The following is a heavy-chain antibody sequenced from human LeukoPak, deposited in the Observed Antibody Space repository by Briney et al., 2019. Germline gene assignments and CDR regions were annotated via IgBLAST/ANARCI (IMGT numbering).Heavy chain of an antibody. CDR2: INPNSGGT. CDR1: RYTFIGYY. Sequence: ASVKVSCKASRYTFIGYYMHGVRPAPGQGLEWMGWINPNSGGTNYAQKFQGRVTMTRETSISTAYMELSRLRSDDTAVYYCARYCSGGSCYFDYWGQGTLVTVSS. J-gene: IGHJ4*02. CDR3: ARYCSGGSCYFDY. V-gene: IGHV1-2*02. D-gene: IGHD2-15*01.